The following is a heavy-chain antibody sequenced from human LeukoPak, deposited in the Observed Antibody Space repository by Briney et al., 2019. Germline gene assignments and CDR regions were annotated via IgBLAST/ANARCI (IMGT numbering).Heavy chain of an antibody. J-gene: IGHJ3*02. V-gene: IGHV4-39*01. CDR3: ARPLLRYFDWLLDAFDI. CDR1: GGSISSSSYY. Sequence: SETLSLTCTVSGGSISSSSYYWGWIRQPPGKGLEWIGSICYSGSTYYNPSLKSRVTISVDTSKNQFSLKLSSVTAADTAVYYCARPLLRYFDWLLDAFDIWGQGTMVTVSS. CDR2: ICYSGST. D-gene: IGHD3-9*01.